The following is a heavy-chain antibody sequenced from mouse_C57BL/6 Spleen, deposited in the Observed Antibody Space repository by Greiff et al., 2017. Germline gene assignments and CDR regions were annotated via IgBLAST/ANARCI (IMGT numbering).Heavy chain of an antibody. CDR3: ARGYYGSSYVGYFDV. CDR2: IYPGDGDT. D-gene: IGHD1-1*01. CDR1: GYAFSSYW. Sequence: QVQLQQSGAELVKPGASVKISCKASGYAFSSYWMNWVKQRPGKGLEWIGQIYPGDGDTNYNGKFKGKATLTADKSSSTAYMQLSSLTSEDSAVYFCARGYYGSSYVGYFDVWGTGTTVTVSS. J-gene: IGHJ1*03. V-gene: IGHV1-80*01.